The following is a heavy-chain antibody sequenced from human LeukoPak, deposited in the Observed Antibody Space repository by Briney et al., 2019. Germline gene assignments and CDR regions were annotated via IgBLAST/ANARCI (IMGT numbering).Heavy chain of an antibody. D-gene: IGHD3-22*01. J-gene: IGHJ4*02. CDR1: GFIFSGFW. CDR2: IKQDGSKK. V-gene: IGHV3-7*01. CDR3: AREYYDKSGYSHDF. Sequence: GGSLRLSCTASGFIFSGFWMGWVRQAPGKGPEWVADIKQDGSKKYYLESVKGRFTISRDNAKNSLYLQLNSLRVEDTAVYFCAREYYDKSGYSHDFWGQGTLVTVSS.